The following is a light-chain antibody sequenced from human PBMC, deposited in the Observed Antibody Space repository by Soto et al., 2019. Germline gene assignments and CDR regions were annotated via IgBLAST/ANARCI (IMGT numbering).Light chain of an antibody. CDR1: QGIDSY. V-gene: IGKV1-9*01. J-gene: IGKJ4*01. CDR2: ETS. Sequence: IQLTQSPSSLSASVGDSVTITCRASQGIDSYLAWYQQRPGKVPQLLIYETSILQSGVSSRFSGSSSGTDFTLTIRSLQAEEFAPYYCQQTRSYPSTFGGGTKVEIK. CDR3: QQTRSYPST.